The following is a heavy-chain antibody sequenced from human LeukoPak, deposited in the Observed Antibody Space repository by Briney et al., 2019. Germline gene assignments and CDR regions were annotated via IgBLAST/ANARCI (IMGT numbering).Heavy chain of an antibody. CDR2: IKQDGSEK. CDR1: GFXFSYHW. Sequence: GGSLRLSCAASGFXFSYHWISWARQAPGKGLEWVAYIKQDGSEKYYVGSVKGRFTISRDNAKNSLFLQMNSLRAEDTAVYYCARGRYCSGGSCYSDYWGQGTLVTVSS. V-gene: IGHV3-7*04. J-gene: IGHJ4*02. CDR3: ARGRYCSGGSCYSDY. D-gene: IGHD2-15*01.